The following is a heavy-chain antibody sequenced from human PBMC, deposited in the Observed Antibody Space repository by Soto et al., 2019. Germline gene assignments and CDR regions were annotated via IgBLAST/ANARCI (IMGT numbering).Heavy chain of an antibody. CDR3: TRDASRDSSARGWFDP. J-gene: IGHJ5*02. Sequence: GWSLRLSCASSVFTFLSFTTNWVRQAPGKGLEWVSTISSNSAYIYYTDALRGRFTISRDNAKNSLHLQMNSLRAEDTAVYYCTRDASRDSSARGWFDPWGPGTLVTVSS. CDR2: ISSNSAYI. V-gene: IGHV3-21*01. CDR1: VFTFLSFT. D-gene: IGHD6-13*01.